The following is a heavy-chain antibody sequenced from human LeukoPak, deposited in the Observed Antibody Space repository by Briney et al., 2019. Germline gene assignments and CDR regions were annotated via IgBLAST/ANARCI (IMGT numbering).Heavy chain of an antibody. CDR1: GGSISSSSYY. CDR2: IYYSGST. J-gene: IGHJ4*02. CDR3: ARRAVAGKDY. V-gene: IGHV4-39*01. D-gene: IGHD6-19*01. Sequence: SETLSLTCTVSGGSISSSSYYWGWIRQPPGKGLEWIVSIYYSGSTYYNPSLKSRVTISVDTPKNQFSLKLSAVTAADTAVYYCARRAVAGKDYWGQGTLVTVSS.